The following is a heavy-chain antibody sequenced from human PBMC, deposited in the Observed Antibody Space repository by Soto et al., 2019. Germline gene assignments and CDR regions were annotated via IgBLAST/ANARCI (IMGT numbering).Heavy chain of an antibody. D-gene: IGHD3-3*01. CDR3: AKGMYYDFWSGYYNYFDY. V-gene: IGHV3-30*18. CDR1: GFTFSSYG. Sequence: QVQLVESGGGVVQPGRSLRLSCAASGFTFSSYGMHWVRQAPGKGLEWVAVISYDGSNKYYADSVKGRFTISRDNSKNTLYLQMNSLRAEDTAVYYCAKGMYYDFWSGYYNYFDYWGQGTLVTVSS. CDR2: ISYDGSNK. J-gene: IGHJ4*02.